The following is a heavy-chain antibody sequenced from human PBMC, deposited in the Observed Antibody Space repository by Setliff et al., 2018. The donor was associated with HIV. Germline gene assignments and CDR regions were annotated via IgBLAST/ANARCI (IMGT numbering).Heavy chain of an antibody. Sequence: PGGSLRLSCAASGFTFSNYGMYWVRQAPGKGLEWVAFIRYDGSNKYYADSMKGRFTISRDNARSSLYLEMNSLRAEDTAVYYCARSRSTRDAFDLWGQGTMVTVSS. J-gene: IGHJ3*01. V-gene: IGHV3-30*02. D-gene: IGHD2-2*01. CDR3: ARSRSTRDAFDL. CDR2: IRYDGSNK. CDR1: GFTFSNYG.